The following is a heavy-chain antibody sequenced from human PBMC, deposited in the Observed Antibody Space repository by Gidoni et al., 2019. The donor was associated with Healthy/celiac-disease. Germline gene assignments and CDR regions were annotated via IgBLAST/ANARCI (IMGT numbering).Heavy chain of an antibody. V-gene: IGHV4-39*01. CDR3: ARLVGAVYYFDY. Sequence: QLQLQGSGPGLVKPSQTLSRSCTVAGGSISSSSYYWGWIRQPPGQGLEWIWSIYYSGSTYYNPSLKIRVTISVDTSKNQFSLKLSSVTAADTAVYYCARLVGAVYYFDYCGQVTLVTVSS. D-gene: IGHD1-26*01. CDR1: GGSISSSSYY. J-gene: IGHJ4*02. CDR2: IYYSGST.